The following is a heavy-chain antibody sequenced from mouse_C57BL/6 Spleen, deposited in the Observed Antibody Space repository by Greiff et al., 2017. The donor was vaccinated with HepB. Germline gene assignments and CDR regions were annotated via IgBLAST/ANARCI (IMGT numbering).Heavy chain of an antibody. CDR2: IDPSDSYT. V-gene: IGHV1-69*01. CDR1: GYTFTSYW. J-gene: IGHJ4*01. Sequence: QVQLQQPGAELVMPGASVKLSCKASGYTFTSYWMHWVKQRPGQGLEWIGEIDPSDSYTNYNQKFKGKSTLTVDKSSSTAYMQLSSLTSEDSAVYYCARRVYYPFGAMMDYWGQGTSVTVSS. CDR3: ARRVYYPFGAMMDY. D-gene: IGHD1-1*01.